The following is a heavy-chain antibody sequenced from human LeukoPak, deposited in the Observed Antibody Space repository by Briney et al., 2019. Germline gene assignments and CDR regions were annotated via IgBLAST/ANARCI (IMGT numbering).Heavy chain of an antibody. CDR1: GYTFTGYY. CDR2: INPNSGGP. V-gene: IGHV1-2*02. CDR3: ARGGYCNSTSCRLSLDY. J-gene: IGHJ4*02. Sequence: ASVKVSCKASGYTFTGYYMHWVRQAPGQGLEWMGWINPNSGGPNYAQKFQGRVTMTRDTSISTAYMELSRLRSDDTAVYYCARGGYCNSTSCRLSLDYWGQGTLVTVSS. D-gene: IGHD2-2*01.